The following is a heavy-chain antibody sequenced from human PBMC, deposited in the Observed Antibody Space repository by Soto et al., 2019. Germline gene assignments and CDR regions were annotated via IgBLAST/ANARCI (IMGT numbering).Heavy chain of an antibody. CDR2: INQDGSEK. CDR3: ARAHRYCSGGSCYPAPIDY. D-gene: IGHD2-15*01. Sequence: GGSLRLSCAASGFTFGSYWMSWVRQAPGKGLEWVANINQDGSEKYYVDSVKGRFTISRDNAKNSLYLQMNSLRAEDTAVYYCARAHRYCSGGSCYPAPIDYWGQGTLVTVSS. V-gene: IGHV3-7*03. CDR1: GFTFGSYW. J-gene: IGHJ4*02.